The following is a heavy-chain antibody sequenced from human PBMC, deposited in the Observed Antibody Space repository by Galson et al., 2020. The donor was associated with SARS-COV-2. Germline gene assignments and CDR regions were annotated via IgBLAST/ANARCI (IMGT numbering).Heavy chain of an antibody. J-gene: IGHJ3*02. CDR1: GYSFTSYW. CDR2: IYPGDSDT. V-gene: IGHV5-51*01. Sequence: KIGESLKISCKGSGYSFTSYWIGWVRQMPGKGLEWMGIIYPGDSDTRYSPSFQGQVTISADKSISTAYLQWSSLKASDTAMYYCARPGLPGYDLEDAFDIWGQGTMVTVSS. CDR3: ARPGLPGYDLEDAFDI. D-gene: IGHD5-12*01.